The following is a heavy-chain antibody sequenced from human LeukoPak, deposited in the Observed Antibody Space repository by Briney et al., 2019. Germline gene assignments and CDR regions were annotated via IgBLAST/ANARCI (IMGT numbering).Heavy chain of an antibody. CDR2: ISSSSSYI. Sequence: GGSQRLSCAASGFTFSSYEMNWVRQAPGKGLEWVSSISSSSSYIYYADSVKGRFTISRDNAKNSLYLQMNSLRAEDTAVYYCARDEVVPAAIKNPPVNWGQGTLVTVSS. CDR3: ARDEVVPAAIKNPPVN. CDR1: GFTFSSYE. J-gene: IGHJ4*02. D-gene: IGHD2-2*02. V-gene: IGHV3-21*01.